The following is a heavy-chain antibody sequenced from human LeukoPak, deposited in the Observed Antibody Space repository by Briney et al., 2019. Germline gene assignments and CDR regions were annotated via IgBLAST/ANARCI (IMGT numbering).Heavy chain of an antibody. CDR1: GFTFSSYW. CDR2: IKQDGSEK. V-gene: IGHV3-7*01. Sequence: GGSLRLSRAASGFTFSSYWMSWVRQAPGKGLEWVANIKQDGSEKYYVDSVKGRLTISRDNAKNSLYLQMNSLRAEDTAVFYCARGAVRRPYDYWGQGTLVTVSS. CDR3: ARGAVRRPYDY. J-gene: IGHJ4*02.